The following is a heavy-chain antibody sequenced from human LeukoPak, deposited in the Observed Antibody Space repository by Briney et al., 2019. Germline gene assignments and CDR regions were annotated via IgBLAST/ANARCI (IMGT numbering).Heavy chain of an antibody. J-gene: IGHJ4*02. CDR3: ARAGRITIFGVEKGGPYYFDY. Sequence: GGSLRLSCAASGFTFSSYWMSWVRQAPGKGLEWVANIKQDGSEKYYVDSVKGRFTISRDNAKNSLYLQMNSLRAEDTAVYYCARAGRITIFGVEKGGPYYFDYWGQGTLVTVSS. CDR1: GFTFSSYW. D-gene: IGHD3-3*01. CDR2: IKQDGSEK. V-gene: IGHV3-7*01.